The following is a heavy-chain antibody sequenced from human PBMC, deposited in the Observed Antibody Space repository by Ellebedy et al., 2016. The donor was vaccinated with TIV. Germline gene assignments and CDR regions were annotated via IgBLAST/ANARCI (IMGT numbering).Heavy chain of an antibody. CDR2: ISGYNGDT. Sequence: ASVKVSCKASGYTFTKYGISWVRQAPGQGLEWMGWISGYNGDTNYAQKFQGRVTITIVTSTNTVYMELRNLSFDDTAVYYCNRGFYEKFDPWGQGTPVTVS. V-gene: IGHV1-18*04. CDR1: GYTFTKYG. D-gene: IGHD5/OR15-5a*01. J-gene: IGHJ5*02. CDR3: NRGFYEKFDP.